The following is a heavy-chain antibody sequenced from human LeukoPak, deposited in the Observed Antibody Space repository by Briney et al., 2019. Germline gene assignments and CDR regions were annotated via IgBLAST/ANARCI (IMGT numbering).Heavy chain of an antibody. J-gene: IGHJ3*02. D-gene: IGHD5-12*01. Sequence: SVKVSCKASGGTFSSYTINWVRQAPGQGLDWMGGIIPIFGTTNYAQKFQGRVTITADKSTSTAYMELSSLRSEDTAVYYCARGLQENLAWLQAFSAFDIWGQGTMVTVSS. CDR1: GGTFSSYT. CDR2: IIPIFGTT. V-gene: IGHV1-69*06. CDR3: ARGLQENLAWLQAFSAFDI.